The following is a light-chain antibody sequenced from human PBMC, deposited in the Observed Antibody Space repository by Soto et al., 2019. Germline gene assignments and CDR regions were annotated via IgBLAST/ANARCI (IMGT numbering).Light chain of an antibody. Sequence: ETVMTQSPGTLSLSPGERATLSCRASHTVNSNYLGWYQQKPGQAPRLLMDGASSRATGTPDRFSGSGSGTDFTLTISRLEPEDFAVYYCQQRSNWSITFGQGTRLEIK. CDR2: GAS. CDR3: QQRSNWSIT. V-gene: IGKV3D-20*02. CDR1: HTVNSNY. J-gene: IGKJ5*01.